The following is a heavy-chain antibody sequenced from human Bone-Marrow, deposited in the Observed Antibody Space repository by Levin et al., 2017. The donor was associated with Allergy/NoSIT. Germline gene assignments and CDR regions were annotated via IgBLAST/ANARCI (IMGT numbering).Heavy chain of an antibody. CDR2: IWYDGSNK. V-gene: IGHV3-33*01. D-gene: IGHD3-10*01. CDR1: GFTFSSYG. CDR3: ARDGGELWFGESGAFDI. Sequence: GESLKISCAASGFTFSSYGMHWVRQAPGKGLEWVAVIWYDGSNKYYADSVKGRFTISRDNSKNTLYLQMNSLRAEDTAVYYCARDGGELWFGESGAFDIWGQGTMVTVSS. J-gene: IGHJ3*02.